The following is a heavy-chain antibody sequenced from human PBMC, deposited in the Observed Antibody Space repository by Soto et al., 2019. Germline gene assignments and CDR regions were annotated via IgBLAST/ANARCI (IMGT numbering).Heavy chain of an antibody. CDR3: AKYSSSWYPYYYYYGMDV. V-gene: IGHV4-39*01. Sequence: SETLSLTCTVSGGSISSSSYYWGWIRQPPGKGLEWIGSIYYSGSTYYNPSLKSRVTISVDTSKNQFSLKLSSVTAADTAVYYCAKYSSSWYPYYYYYGMDVWGQGTTVTVSS. CDR1: GGSISSSSYY. D-gene: IGHD6-13*01. CDR2: IYYSGST. J-gene: IGHJ6*02.